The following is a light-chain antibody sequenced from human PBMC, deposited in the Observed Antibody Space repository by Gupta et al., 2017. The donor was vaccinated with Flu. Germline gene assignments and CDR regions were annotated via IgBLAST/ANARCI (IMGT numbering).Light chain of an antibody. Sequence: LSVPPGERITLSGRAGESIKNNFIVRYQQQPGQAPRVLTYGTSKRAPGMPDRFSGGGSGADFTLTIDRLEREECGWYYCHQDKNSPFTFGQGTKLDIK. V-gene: IGKV3-20*01. CDR2: GTS. J-gene: IGKJ2*01. CDR3: HQDKNSPFT. CDR1: ESIKNNF.